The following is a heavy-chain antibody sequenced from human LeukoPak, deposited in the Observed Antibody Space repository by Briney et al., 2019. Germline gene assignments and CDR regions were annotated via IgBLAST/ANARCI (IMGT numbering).Heavy chain of an antibody. CDR1: GGSISSGGYY. J-gene: IGHJ4*02. CDR2: IYYSGST. V-gene: IGHV4-31*03. CDR3: ARVSVGVGPVTVYFDY. Sequence: SQTLSLTCTVSGGSISSGGYYWSWIRQHPGKGLEWIVYIYYSGSTYYNPSLKSRVTISVDTSKNQFSLKLSSVTAADTAVYYCARVSVGVGPVTVYFDYWGQGTLVTVSS. D-gene: IGHD2-2*01.